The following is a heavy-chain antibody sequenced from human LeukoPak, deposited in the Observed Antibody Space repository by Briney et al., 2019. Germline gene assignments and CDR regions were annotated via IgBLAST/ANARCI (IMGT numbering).Heavy chain of an antibody. CDR2: LSSSGGST. CDR1: GFTFSSCA. Sequence: PGGSLRLSCAASGFTFSSCAMSWVRQAPGKGLEWVSGLSSSGGSTYYADSVKGRFSISRDNSKNTLYLQMNSLRAEDTAVFYCAKGSCSSTSCYRVDSWGQGTLVTVSS. V-gene: IGHV3-23*01. J-gene: IGHJ4*02. D-gene: IGHD2-2*02. CDR3: AKGSCSSTSCYRVDS.